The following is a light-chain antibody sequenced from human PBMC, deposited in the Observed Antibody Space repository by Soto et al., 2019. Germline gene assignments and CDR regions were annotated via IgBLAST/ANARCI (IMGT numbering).Light chain of an antibody. CDR3: QSYDSSLSGSVV. J-gene: IGLJ2*01. CDR1: SSNIGAGYD. Sequence: QSVLTQPPSVSGAPGQRVTISCTGSSSNIGAGYDVHWYQQLPGTAPKLLIYGNSNRPSGVPDRFSGSKSGTSASLAITGXXXXXXXXXXCQSYDSSLSGSVVFGGGTKLTV. CDR2: GNS. V-gene: IGLV1-40*01.